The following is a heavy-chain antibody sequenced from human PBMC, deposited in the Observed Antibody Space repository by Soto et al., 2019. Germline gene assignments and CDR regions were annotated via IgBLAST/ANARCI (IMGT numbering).Heavy chain of an antibody. D-gene: IGHD3-22*01. CDR1: GFTFSSYS. V-gene: IGHV3-48*01. CDR2: ISSSSSTI. Sequence: PGGSHRLSCAASGFTFSSYSMNWGRQAPGKGLEWVSYISSSSSTIYYADSVKGRFTISRDNAKNSLYLQMNSLRAEDTAVYYCARDHYDSSGYYENFDYWGQGT. J-gene: IGHJ4*02. CDR3: ARDHYDSSGYYENFDY.